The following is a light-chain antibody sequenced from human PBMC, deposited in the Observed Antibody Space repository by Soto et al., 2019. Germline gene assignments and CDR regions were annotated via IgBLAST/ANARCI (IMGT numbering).Light chain of an antibody. J-gene: IGKJ2*01. CDR3: QLFDSYLQYT. Sequence: AIQLTQSPSSLSASVGDRVTINCRASQGISSALAWYQQKPGKAPNLLIYDASSLESGVPSRFSGSGSGTAFTLTISSLQPEDFATYYCQLFDSYLQYTFGKGTKLEIK. V-gene: IGKV1-13*02. CDR1: QGISSA. CDR2: DAS.